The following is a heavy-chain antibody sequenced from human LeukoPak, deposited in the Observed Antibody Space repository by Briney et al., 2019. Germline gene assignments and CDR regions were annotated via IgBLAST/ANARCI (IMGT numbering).Heavy chain of an antibody. CDR1: GFTFSSYA. CDR2: IWYDGSNK. Sequence: GGSLRLSCAASGFTFSSYAMSWVRQAPGKGLEWVAVIWYDGSNKYYADSAKGRFTISRDNSKNTLYLQMNSLRAEDTAVYYCARDLEVGVLGYWGQGTLVTVSS. V-gene: IGHV3-33*08. D-gene: IGHD1-26*01. J-gene: IGHJ4*02. CDR3: ARDLEVGVLGY.